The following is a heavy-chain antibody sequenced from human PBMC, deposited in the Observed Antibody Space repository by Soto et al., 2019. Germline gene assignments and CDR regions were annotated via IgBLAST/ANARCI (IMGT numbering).Heavy chain of an antibody. J-gene: IGHJ4*02. CDR2: IYYSGST. Sequence: SETLSLTCTVSGGSVSSGSYYWSWIRQPPGKGLEWIGYIYYSGSTNYNPSLKSRVTISVDTSKNQFSLKLSSVTAADTAVYYCAVAAATYPYYFDYWGQGTLVTVSS. CDR3: AVAAATYPYYFDY. D-gene: IGHD6-25*01. CDR1: GGSVSSGSYY. V-gene: IGHV4-61*01.